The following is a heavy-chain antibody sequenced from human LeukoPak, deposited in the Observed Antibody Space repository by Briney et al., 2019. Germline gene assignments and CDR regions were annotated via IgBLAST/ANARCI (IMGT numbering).Heavy chain of an antibody. J-gene: IGHJ6*02. Sequence: GGSMRLSWQASGSTFSTIGMHWVRQPPGRGLGWVAFIRYDGSNKYYADSVKGRFTISRDNSKNTLYLQMNSLRAEDTAVYYCAKDQSRYYYGSRAMDVWGQGTTVTVSS. CDR1: GSTFSTIG. V-gene: IGHV3-30*02. CDR2: IRYDGSNK. CDR3: AKDQSRYYYGSRAMDV. D-gene: IGHD3-10*01.